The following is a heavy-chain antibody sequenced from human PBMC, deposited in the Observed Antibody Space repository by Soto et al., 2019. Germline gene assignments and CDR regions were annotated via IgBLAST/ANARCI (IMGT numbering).Heavy chain of an antibody. CDR3: ARMETFGSLNWFDP. Sequence: EASVKVSCKASGYSFTNNDVSWVRQATGQGLEWMGWMNPGSGDTGYARKFQGRVTMTRDISIATAYMELSSLRSDDTAIYYCARMETFGSLNWFDPWGQGTLVTVSS. D-gene: IGHD3-16*01. CDR1: GYSFTNND. V-gene: IGHV1-8*01. J-gene: IGHJ5*02. CDR2: MNPGSGDT.